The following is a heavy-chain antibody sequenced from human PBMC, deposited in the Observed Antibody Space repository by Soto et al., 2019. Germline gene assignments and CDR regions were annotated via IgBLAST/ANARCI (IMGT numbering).Heavy chain of an antibody. V-gene: IGHV4-59*08. Sequence: QVQLQESGPGLVKPSETLSLTCTVSGGSNSSYYWSRIRQPPGKGLELIGYIYYSGSTNYNPALKSRVTISVDTAKNQFSMTLNSVAAADTAVYYCARRYGYSFDYWGQGTLVTVSS. J-gene: IGHJ4*02. CDR2: IYYSGST. CDR3: ARRYGYSFDY. CDR1: GGSNSSYY. D-gene: IGHD1-1*01.